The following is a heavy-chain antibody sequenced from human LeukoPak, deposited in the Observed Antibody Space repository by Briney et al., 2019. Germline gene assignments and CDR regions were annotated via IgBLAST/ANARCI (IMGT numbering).Heavy chain of an antibody. CDR1: GGSISSYY. Sequence: SETLSLTCSVSGGSISSYYWSWIRQPPGKGLEWIGYIYHSGSTNYNPSLKSRVSISIDASKNQSSLKLSSVTAADTAVYYCARYSASYYYFDYWGQGTLVPVSS. CDR2: IYHSGST. CDR3: ARYSASYYYFDY. V-gene: IGHV4-59*01. D-gene: IGHD1-26*01. J-gene: IGHJ4*02.